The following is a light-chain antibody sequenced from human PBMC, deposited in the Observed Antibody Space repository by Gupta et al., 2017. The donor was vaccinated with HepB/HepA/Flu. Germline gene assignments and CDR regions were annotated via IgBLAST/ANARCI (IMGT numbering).Light chain of an antibody. V-gene: IGKV1-39*01. Sequence: DIQITHSPSSLSASVGDRVTITCRASQNIRRYLNWFQRKPGHAPKVLIYASSKVQTGVPSRFSGSGSGTDFTLSISMLQPEDFATYYCQQTDDIPYTFGPGTKLEIK. J-gene: IGKJ2*01. CDR2: ASS. CDR3: QQTDDIPYT. CDR1: QNIRRY.